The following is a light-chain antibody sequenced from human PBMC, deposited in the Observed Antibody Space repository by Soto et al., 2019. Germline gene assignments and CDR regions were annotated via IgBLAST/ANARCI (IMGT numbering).Light chain of an antibody. Sequence: DVVMTQSPLSLSVTLGQPASISCRSSEYLIHNDGNTYLSWFHQRPGQSPRRLIYKVSTWDSGVPDRFSGGGSGTDFTLKITRVAAEDVGIYYCMQGTHWPRPFGGGTKVDIK. CDR1: EYLIHNDGNTY. CDR3: MQGTHWPRP. CDR2: KVS. J-gene: IGKJ4*01. V-gene: IGKV2-30*02.